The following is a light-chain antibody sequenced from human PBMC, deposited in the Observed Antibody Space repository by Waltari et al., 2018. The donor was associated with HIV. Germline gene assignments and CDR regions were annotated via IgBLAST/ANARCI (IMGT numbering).Light chain of an antibody. Sequence: SYELTQPPSVSVSPGHTARITCSGDALPNKYAYWYQQKSGQAPVLVIYEDSKRPSGTPERFSGSSSGTMATLTISGAQVEDEADYYCYSTDSSDWVFGGGTKLTVL. CDR1: ALPNKY. J-gene: IGLJ3*02. CDR3: YSTDSSDWV. V-gene: IGLV3-10*01. CDR2: EDS.